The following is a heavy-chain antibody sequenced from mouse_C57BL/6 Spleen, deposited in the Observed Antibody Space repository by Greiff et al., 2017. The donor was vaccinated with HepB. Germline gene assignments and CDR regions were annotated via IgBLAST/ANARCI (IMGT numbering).Heavy chain of an antibody. Sequence: QVQLQQSGPELVKPGASVKISCKASGYAFSSSWMNWVKQRPGKGLEWIGRIYPGDGDTNYNGKFKGKATLTADKSSSTAYMQLSSLTSEDSAVYFCARGNDQYYYAMDYWGQGTSVTVSS. V-gene: IGHV1-82*01. CDR1: GYAFSSSW. CDR3: ARGNDQYYYAMDY. J-gene: IGHJ4*01. CDR2: IYPGDGDT.